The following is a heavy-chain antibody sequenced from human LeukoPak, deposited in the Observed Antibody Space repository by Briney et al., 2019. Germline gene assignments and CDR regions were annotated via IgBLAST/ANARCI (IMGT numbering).Heavy chain of an antibody. D-gene: IGHD3-3*01. J-gene: IGHJ3*02. CDR1: GYIFTDYA. CDR3: ARGAVFWSGYYPAADAFDI. Sequence: ASVRVSCKASGYIFTDYAIHWLRQAPGQRPEWMGWMNAGNGNTKYSQKFQGRITLIRDTSAATAYMELRSLRSDDTAVYYCARGAVFWSGYYPAADAFDIWGQGTMVTVSS. V-gene: IGHV1-3*01. CDR2: MNAGNGNT.